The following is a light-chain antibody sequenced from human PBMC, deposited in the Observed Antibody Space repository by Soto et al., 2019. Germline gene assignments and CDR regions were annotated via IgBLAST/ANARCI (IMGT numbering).Light chain of an antibody. J-gene: IGLJ2*01. CDR1: SSDVGGYNY. CDR2: DVS. CDR3: CSYTGSSTPVV. V-gene: IGLV2-14*03. Sequence: QSVLTQPASVSGSPGQSITISCTGTSSDVGGYNYVSWYQQHPGKAPKLMSYDVSNRPSGVSNRFSGSKSGNTASLTISGLQAEDEADYYCCSYTGSSTPVVFGGGTKLTVL.